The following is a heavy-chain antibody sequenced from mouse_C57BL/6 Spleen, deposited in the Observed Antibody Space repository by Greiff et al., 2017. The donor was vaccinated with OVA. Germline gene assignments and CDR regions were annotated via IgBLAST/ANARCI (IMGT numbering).Heavy chain of an antibody. J-gene: IGHJ2*01. Sequence: QVQLQQSGTELVNPSPSLKLSCKASGYPFTRYSMHWVKPRPGHRPEWIGNINPCNGGTNYNETLKRKATLTVDKSSSTAYMQLSSLTSEDSAVYYCAPITTVVGPFDYWGQGTTRTVSA. D-gene: IGHD1-1*01. V-gene: IGHV1-53*01. CDR1: GYPFTRYS. CDR3: APITTVVGPFDY. CDR2: INPCNGGT.